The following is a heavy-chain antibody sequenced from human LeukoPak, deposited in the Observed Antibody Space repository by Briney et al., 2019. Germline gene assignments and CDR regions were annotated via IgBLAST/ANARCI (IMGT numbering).Heavy chain of an antibody. V-gene: IGHV3-23*01. D-gene: IGHD6-19*01. CDR1: GFSSSRYA. CDR2: ISGSGGST. J-gene: IGHJ1*01. Sequence: GGSPRLSCADSGFSSSRYAMSCVRQAPGEGVGWVSGISGSGGSTYYADSVKSRFTLSRDNSKNTVYVQMNSLRAEDTAVYYCAKEDSSFIQQWGQGTLVTVSS. CDR3: AKEDSSFIQQ.